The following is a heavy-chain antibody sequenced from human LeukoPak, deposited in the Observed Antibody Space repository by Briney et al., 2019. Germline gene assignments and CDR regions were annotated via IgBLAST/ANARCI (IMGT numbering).Heavy chain of an antibody. J-gene: IGHJ4*02. D-gene: IGHD2-8*02. CDR2: IAHHGNNK. CDR1: GFTFSNYA. CDR3: AKDGSWSCTD. Sequence: GGSLRLSCAASGFTFSNYAIHWVRQGPGKGLEWVAYIAHHGNNKYYADSVKGRFTISRDNSKRTLYLQMNSLRADDTAVYYCAKDGSWSCTDWGQGTLVTVSP. V-gene: IGHV3-30*02.